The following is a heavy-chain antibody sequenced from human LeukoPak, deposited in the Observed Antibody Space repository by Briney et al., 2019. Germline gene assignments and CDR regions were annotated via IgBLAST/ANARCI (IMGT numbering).Heavy chain of an antibody. J-gene: IGHJ4*02. Sequence: PGGSLRLSCAASGFTFSSYAMSWVRQAAGKGLEWVSAISGSGGSTYYADSVKGRFTISRDNSKNTLYLQMNSLRAEDTAVYYCAKAHYDILTGSHPLDYWGQGTLVTVSS. CDR1: GFTFSSYA. CDR3: AKAHYDILTGSHPLDY. V-gene: IGHV3-23*01. CDR2: ISGSGGST. D-gene: IGHD3-9*01.